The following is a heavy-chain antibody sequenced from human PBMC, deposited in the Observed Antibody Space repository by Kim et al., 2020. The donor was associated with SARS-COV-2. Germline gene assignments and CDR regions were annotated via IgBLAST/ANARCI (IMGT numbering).Heavy chain of an antibody. CDR3: ARDREIIAAAGWGAFDI. V-gene: IGHV1-46*01. D-gene: IGHD6-13*01. J-gene: IGHJ3*02. Sequence: CQGRVTMTRDTSTSTVYMELSSLRSEDTAVYYCARDREIIAAAGWGAFDIWGQGTMVTVSS.